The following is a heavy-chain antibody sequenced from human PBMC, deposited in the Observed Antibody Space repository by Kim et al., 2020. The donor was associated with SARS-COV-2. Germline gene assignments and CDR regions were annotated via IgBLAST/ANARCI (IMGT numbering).Heavy chain of an antibody. Sequence: GGSLRLSCEASGFSLTKYGMHWVRQAPGTGLEWVAFMSYDGSAKYYGETVKGRFTISRDTSKNTLFLQMNSLRAEDTAVYYCTRGAVSGNDAFSFWGQGSLVTVSS. D-gene: IGHD6-19*01. V-gene: IGHV3-30*03. J-gene: IGHJ3*01. CDR2: MSYDGSAK. CDR3: TRGAVSGNDAFSF. CDR1: GFSLTKYG.